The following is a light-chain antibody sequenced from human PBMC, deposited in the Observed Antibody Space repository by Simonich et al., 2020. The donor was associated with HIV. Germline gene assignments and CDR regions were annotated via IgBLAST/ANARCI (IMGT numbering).Light chain of an antibody. CDR2: DDS. J-gene: IGLJ2*01. V-gene: IGLV3-21*03. CDR1: NIGSNS. CDR3: QVWDSSSVV. Sequence: SYVLTQPPSVSVAPGKTARITCGGNNIGSNSVHWYQKKPGQAPVLFVYDDSDRPAGIPVRCSGSNSGNTATLTISRVEAGDEADYYCQVWDSSSVVFGGGTKLTVL.